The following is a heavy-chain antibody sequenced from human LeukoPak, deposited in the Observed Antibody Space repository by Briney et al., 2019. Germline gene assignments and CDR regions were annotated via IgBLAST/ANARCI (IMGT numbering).Heavy chain of an antibody. CDR3: AREESPYYYDSSGYYYFDY. D-gene: IGHD3-22*01. Sequence: GGSLGLSCAASGFTFSSYSMNWVRQAPGKGLEWVSSISSSSSYIYYADPMKGRFTISRDNAKNSLYLQMNSLRAEDTAVYYCAREESPYYYDSSGYYYFDYWGQGTLVTVSS. V-gene: IGHV3-21*01. CDR2: ISSSSSYI. J-gene: IGHJ4*02. CDR1: GFTFSSYS.